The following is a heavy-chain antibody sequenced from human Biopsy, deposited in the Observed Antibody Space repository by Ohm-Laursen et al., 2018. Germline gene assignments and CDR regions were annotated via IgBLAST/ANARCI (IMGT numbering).Heavy chain of an antibody. CDR2: ISGGGTI. D-gene: IGHD4-23*01. V-gene: IGHV3-11*01. J-gene: IGHJ6*02. Sequence: SLRLSCSASGFSFSDYHMSWIRQAPGRGLEWGSYISGGGTIYYGDSMKGRVTISRDNAKNSLYLQMHSLRAEDTAVYYCARDTRWSPYSMDVWGQGTTVTVSS. CDR3: ARDTRWSPYSMDV. CDR1: GFSFSDYH.